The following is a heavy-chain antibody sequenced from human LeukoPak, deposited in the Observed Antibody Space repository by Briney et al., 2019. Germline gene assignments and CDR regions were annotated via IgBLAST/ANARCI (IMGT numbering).Heavy chain of an antibody. V-gene: IGHV3-21*01. Sequence: TGGSLRLSCAASGLTFSSYWMNWVRQAPGKGLVWVSSISSSSSYIYYADSVKGRFTISRDNAKNSLYLQMNSLRAEDTAVYYCTPWAGPHWGQGTLVTVSS. CDR1: GLTFSSYW. D-gene: IGHD7-27*01. CDR2: ISSSSSYI. J-gene: IGHJ4*02. CDR3: TPWAGPH.